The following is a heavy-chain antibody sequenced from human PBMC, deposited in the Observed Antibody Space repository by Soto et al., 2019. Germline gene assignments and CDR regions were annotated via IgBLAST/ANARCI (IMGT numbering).Heavy chain of an antibody. CDR1: GYTFTRYG. V-gene: IGHV1-18*04. D-gene: IGHD1-1*01. J-gene: IGHJ5*02. CDR3: ARARTAETLGGP. Sequence: ASLTVSCKASGYTFTRYGIIRGPEAPRHGLECMGWISAYNGNTNYAQKLQGRVTMTTDTSTSTTYMELRSLRSNDTAVYYCARARTAETLGGPWGQGTLVTVSS. CDR2: ISAYNGNT.